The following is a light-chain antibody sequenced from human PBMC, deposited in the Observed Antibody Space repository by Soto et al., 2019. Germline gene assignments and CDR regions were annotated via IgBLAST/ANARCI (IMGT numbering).Light chain of an antibody. CDR3: QYYSSSLSIT. CDR2: GAS. CDR1: QSFRSTY. J-gene: IGKJ5*01. V-gene: IGKV3-20*01. Sequence: EIVLTQSPGILSLSPGERDTLSCRASQSFRSTYLAWYQQKPGQAPRLLIHGASSRATGIPDRFSGSGSGTDFTLTISRLEPEDFAVYYCQYYSSSLSITFGQGTRLEIK.